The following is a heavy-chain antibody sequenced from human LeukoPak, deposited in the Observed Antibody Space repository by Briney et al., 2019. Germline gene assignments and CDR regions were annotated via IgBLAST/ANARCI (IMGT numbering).Heavy chain of an antibody. D-gene: IGHD4-23*01. Sequence: PGGSLRLSCAASGFTVSSNYMSWVRQAPGKGLEWVSVIYSGGSTYYADSVKGRFTISRDNAKNSLYLQMNSLRAEDTAVYYCAKGAAVGTINYWGQGTLVTVSS. J-gene: IGHJ4*01. V-gene: IGHV3-53*01. CDR2: IYSGGST. CDR3: AKGAAVGTINY. CDR1: GFTVSSNY.